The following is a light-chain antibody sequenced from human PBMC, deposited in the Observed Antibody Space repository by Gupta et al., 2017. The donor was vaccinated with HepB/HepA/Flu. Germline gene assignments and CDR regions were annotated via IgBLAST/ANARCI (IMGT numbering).Light chain of an antibody. CDR2: GAS. CDR1: QSVSSSY. J-gene: IGKJ1*01. CDR3: QQYGSSPRT. Sequence: EIVLTQSTGTLSLSPGERATLSCRDSQSVSSSYLAWYQQKPGQAPMLLIYGASSRATGIPDRFSGSGSGTDFTLTISILEPEDFAVYYCQQYGSSPRTFGQGTKVEIK. V-gene: IGKV3-20*01.